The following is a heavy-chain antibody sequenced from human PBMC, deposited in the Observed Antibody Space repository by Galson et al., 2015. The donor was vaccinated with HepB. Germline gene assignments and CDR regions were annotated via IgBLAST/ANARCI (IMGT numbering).Heavy chain of an antibody. V-gene: IGHV3-30*04. Sequence: SLRLSCAASGFNFRSYAMHWVRQAPGKGLEWVAVISYDGSNKYYAESVKGRFTISSDNSKNTLYLQMNSLRAEDTAVYYCARGGEWLDYFDYWGQGTLVTVSS. J-gene: IGHJ4*02. CDR2: ISYDGSNK. CDR3: ARGGEWLDYFDY. CDR1: GFNFRSYA. D-gene: IGHD6-19*01.